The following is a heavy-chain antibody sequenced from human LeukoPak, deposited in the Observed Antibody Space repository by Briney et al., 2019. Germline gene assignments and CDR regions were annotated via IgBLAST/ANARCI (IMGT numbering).Heavy chain of an antibody. CDR2: ISVYNGDT. Sequence: ASVKVSCKASGYTFVSYGITWVRQAPGQGLEWMGWISVYNGDTKYAQNLQGRVTMTTDTSTSTAYMELRSLRSDDTAVYYCARDRRYIVGATEKAFDIWGQGTMVTVSS. V-gene: IGHV1-18*04. CDR3: ARDRRYIVGATEKAFDI. D-gene: IGHD1-26*01. CDR1: GYTFVSYG. J-gene: IGHJ3*02.